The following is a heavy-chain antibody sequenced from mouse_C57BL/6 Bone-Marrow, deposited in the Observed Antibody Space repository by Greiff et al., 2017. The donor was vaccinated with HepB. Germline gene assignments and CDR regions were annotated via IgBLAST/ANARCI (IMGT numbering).Heavy chain of an antibody. D-gene: IGHD2-3*01. V-gene: IGHV14-3*01. CDR2: IDPANGNT. CDR3: ASRGGLYDGYYLYYFDY. Sequence: EVQLVESVAELVRPGASVKLSCTASGFNIKNTYMHWVKQRPEQGLEWIGRIDPANGNTKYAPKFQGKATITADTSSNTAYLQLSSLTSEDTAIYYCASRGGLYDGYYLYYFDYWGQGTTLTVSS. CDR1: GFNIKNTY. J-gene: IGHJ2*01.